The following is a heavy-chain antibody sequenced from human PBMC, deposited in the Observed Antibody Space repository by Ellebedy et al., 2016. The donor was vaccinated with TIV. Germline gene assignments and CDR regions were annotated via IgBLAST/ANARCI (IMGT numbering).Heavy chain of an antibody. CDR2: IYPGDSDT. CDR1: GYSFTSYW. V-gene: IGHV5-51*01. D-gene: IGHD6-19*01. CDR3: ARHGRVAGTFDY. J-gene: IGHJ4*02. Sequence: ASVKVSCKGSGYSFTSYWIGWVRQMPGKGLEWMGIIYPGDSDTRYSPSFQGQVTISVDKSISTAYLQWSSLKASDTAMYYCARHGRVAGTFDYWGQGTLVTVSS.